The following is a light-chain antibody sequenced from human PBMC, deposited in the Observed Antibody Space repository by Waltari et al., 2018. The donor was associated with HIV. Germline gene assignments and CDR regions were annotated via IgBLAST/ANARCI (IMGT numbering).Light chain of an antibody. J-gene: IGLJ3*02. CDR1: SNKLGYDA. V-gene: IGLV10-54*01. Sequence: QAGLTQPPSVSTGLRQTATLTCTGNSNKLGYDAAAWLQQHQGHPPKLLSCRNNNRPSGISERFSASRSGDTASLTITGLQPEDEADYYCTAWDNSLSAWVFGGGTKLTVL. CDR2: RNN. CDR3: TAWDNSLSAWV.